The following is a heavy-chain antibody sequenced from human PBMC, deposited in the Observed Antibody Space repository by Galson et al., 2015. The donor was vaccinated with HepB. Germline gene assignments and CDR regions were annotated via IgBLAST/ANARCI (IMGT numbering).Heavy chain of an antibody. V-gene: IGHV4-61*02. Sequence: TLSLTCTVSGGSISSGSYYWSWIRQPAGKGLEWIGRVYTSGSTNYNPSLKSRVTVSVDTSKNQFSLKLSSVTAADTAVYYCARDSTIGLTMVRGGSDVFDIWGQGTMVTVSS. CDR3: ARDSTIGLTMVRGGSDVFDI. D-gene: IGHD3-10*01. CDR2: VYTSGST. CDR1: GGSISSGSYY. J-gene: IGHJ3*02.